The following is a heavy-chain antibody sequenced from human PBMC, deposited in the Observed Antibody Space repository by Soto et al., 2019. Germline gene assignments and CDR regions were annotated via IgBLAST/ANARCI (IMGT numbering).Heavy chain of an antibody. CDR1: GFSLSSSGVG. D-gene: IGHD2-21*02. Sequence: SGPTLVNPTQTLTLACTFSGFSLSSSGVGVGWIRQPPGKALEWLALIYWDDDKRYSPSLRSRLTITKDTSKNQVVLTMTNMDPVDTATYYCIQSRCGGDCLQSYASYYYYGMDVWGQGTTVTVSS. J-gene: IGHJ6*02. V-gene: IGHV2-5*02. CDR3: IQSRCGGDCLQSYASYYYYGMDV. CDR2: IYWDDDK.